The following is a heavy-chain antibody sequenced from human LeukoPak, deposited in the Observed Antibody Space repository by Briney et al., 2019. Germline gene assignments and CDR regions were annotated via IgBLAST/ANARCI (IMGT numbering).Heavy chain of an antibody. J-gene: IGHJ4*02. V-gene: IGHV4-39*01. CDR1: GGSISSSSYY. Sequence: PSETLSLTCTVSGGSISSSSYYWGWIRQPPGKGLEWIGSIYYSGSTYYNPSLKSRVTISVDTSKNQFSLKLNSVTAADTAVYYCASLPLITMIASPNFGYWGQGTLVTVSS. CDR3: ASLPLITMIASPNFGY. CDR2: IYYSGST. D-gene: IGHD3-22*01.